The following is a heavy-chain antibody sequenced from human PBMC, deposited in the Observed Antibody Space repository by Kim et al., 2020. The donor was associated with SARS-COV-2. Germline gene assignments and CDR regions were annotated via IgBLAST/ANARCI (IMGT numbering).Heavy chain of an antibody. CDR1: GFTFSSYW. J-gene: IGHJ4*01. Sequence: GGSLRLSCAASGFTFSSYWMNWVRQAPGKGLVWVSRINSDGSSTTYADSVKGRFTISRDNAKNTLYLQMNSLRAEDTAVYYCARPFYSGYEESDLLCYWGHGTLGT. CDR2: INSDGSST. CDR3: ARPFYSGYEESDLLCY. D-gene: IGHD5-12*01. V-gene: IGHV3-74*01.